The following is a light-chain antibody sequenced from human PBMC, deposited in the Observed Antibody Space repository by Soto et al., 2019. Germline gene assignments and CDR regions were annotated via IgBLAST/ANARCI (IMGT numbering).Light chain of an antibody. CDR1: QGISNY. CDR3: QNYNNFLFT. Sequence: DIQMTQSPSSLSASIGDRVTITCRASQGISNYLAWYQEKPGKAPELLIYHASTLQSGVPSRFSGSGSGTDVTLTISSLQPEDVATYYCQNYNNFLFTFGPGTKVDIK. J-gene: IGKJ3*01. CDR2: HAS. V-gene: IGKV1-27*01.